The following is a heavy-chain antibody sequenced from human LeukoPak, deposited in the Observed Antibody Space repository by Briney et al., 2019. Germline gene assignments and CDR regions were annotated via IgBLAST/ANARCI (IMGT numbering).Heavy chain of an antibody. CDR2: INPGGSDL. CDR1: GFTLRSNW. Sequence: GSLRLSCAAPGFTLRSNWMNWVRQPPGKGLRWVSHINPGGSDLDYTDSVEGRFPISRDNARNTLYLQMNNLRAEDTAVYYCVRDGYGPPPFDLWGQGTLVTVSS. CDR3: VRDGYGPPPFDL. J-gene: IGHJ5*02. V-gene: IGHV3-74*01. D-gene: IGHD3-10*01.